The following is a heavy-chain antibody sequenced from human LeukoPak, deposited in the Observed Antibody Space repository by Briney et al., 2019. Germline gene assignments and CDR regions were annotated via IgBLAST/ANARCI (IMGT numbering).Heavy chain of an antibody. D-gene: IGHD2-15*01. V-gene: IGHV3-9*01. CDR2: ISWNSGSI. J-gene: IGHJ5*02. CDR3: AKDAINCSGGSCYSLLNWFDP. CDR1: GFTFDDYA. Sequence: GGSLRLSCAASGFTFDDYAMHWVRQAPGKGLEWVSGISWNSGSIGYADSVKGRFTISRDNAKNSLYLQMNSLRAEDTALYHCAKDAINCSGGSCYSLLNWFDPWGQGTLVTVSS.